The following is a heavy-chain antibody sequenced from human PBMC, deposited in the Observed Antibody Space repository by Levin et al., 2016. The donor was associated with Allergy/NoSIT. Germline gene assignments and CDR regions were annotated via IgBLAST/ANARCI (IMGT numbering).Heavy chain of an antibody. Sequence: ASVKVSCKASGYTFTSYYMHWVRQAPGQGLEWMGIINPSGGSTSYAQKFQGRVTMTRDTSTSTVYMELSSLRSEDTAVYYCARLRGGGLLGNWFDPWGQGTLVTVSS. V-gene: IGHV1-46*01. CDR1: GYTFTSYY. CDR3: ARLRGGGLLGNWFDP. D-gene: IGHD3-10*01. CDR2: INPSGGST. J-gene: IGHJ5*02.